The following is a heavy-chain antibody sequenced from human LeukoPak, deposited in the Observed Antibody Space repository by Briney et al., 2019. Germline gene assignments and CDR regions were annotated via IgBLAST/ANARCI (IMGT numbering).Heavy chain of an antibody. CDR2: INHSGST. CDR3: ARVTYYYDSSGYYQGESYYFDY. Sequence: SETLSLTCAVYGGSFSGYYWSWIRQPPRKGLEWIGEINHSGSTNYNPSLKSRVTISVDTSKNQFSLKLSSVTAADTAVYYCARVTYYYDSSGYYQGESYYFDYWGQGTLVTVSS. CDR1: GGSFSGYY. J-gene: IGHJ4*02. D-gene: IGHD3-22*01. V-gene: IGHV4-34*01.